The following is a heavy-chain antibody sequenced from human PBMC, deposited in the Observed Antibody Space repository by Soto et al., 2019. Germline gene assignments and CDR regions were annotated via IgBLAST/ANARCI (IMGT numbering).Heavy chain of an antibody. CDR3: ADRRGDLLTCHYDFDY. CDR2: ISWDGEK. D-gene: IGHD3-9*01. J-gene: IGHJ4*02. Sequence: ITLKESGPTLVKPTQTLTLTCTFSGFSLNTRGVGVGWIRQPPGKALEWLGLISWDGEKRYSASLKSRLTITKDTSENQVVLTMTNMDPVNTATYYCADRRGDLLTCHYDFDYWGQGTLVTVSS. V-gene: IGHV2-5*02. CDR1: GFSLNTRGVG.